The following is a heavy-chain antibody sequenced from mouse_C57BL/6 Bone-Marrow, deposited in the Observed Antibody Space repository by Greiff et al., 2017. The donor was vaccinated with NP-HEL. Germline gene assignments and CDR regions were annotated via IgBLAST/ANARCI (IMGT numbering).Heavy chain of an antibody. CDR3: ARRRASAMDY. CDR2: ISSGGSYT. V-gene: IGHV5-6*02. J-gene: IGHJ4*01. D-gene: IGHD3-3*01. Sequence: EVKLVESGGDLVKPGGSLKLSCAASGFTFSSYGMSWVRQTPDKRLEWVATISSGGSYTYYPDSVKGRFTISRDNAKNTLYLQMSSLKSEDTAMYYCARRRASAMDYWGQGTSVTGSS. CDR1: GFTFSSYG.